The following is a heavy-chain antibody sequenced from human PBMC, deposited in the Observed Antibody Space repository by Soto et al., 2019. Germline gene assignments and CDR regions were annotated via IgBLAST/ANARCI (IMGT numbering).Heavy chain of an antibody. CDR1: GYTFPSYH. J-gene: IGHJ4*02. CDR3: AREQDYGDYGDY. D-gene: IGHD4-17*01. CDR2: MHPYSGNT. V-gene: IGHV1-8*01. Sequence: QVQLVQSGAEVKKPGASVKVSCKASGYTFPSYHISWVRQATGQGLEWMGWMHPYSGNTAYAQKFQGRITMTTNSSISTAYMELSSLTSEDTAVYYCAREQDYGDYGDYWGQGTLVTVSS.